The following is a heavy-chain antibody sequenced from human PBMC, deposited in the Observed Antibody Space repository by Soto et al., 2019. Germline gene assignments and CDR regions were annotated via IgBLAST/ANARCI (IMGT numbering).Heavy chain of an antibody. D-gene: IGHD7-27*01. J-gene: IGHJ4*02. Sequence: SETLSLTCTVSGGSISGSSYYWGWIRQPPGKGLEWIGSVSYTGSTYYTPSLKSRVTISVDTSKNQFSLKLSSVTAADTAVYYCARRWGYSFDYWGQGTLVTVSS. CDR3: ARRWGYSFDY. CDR2: VSYTGST. CDR1: GGSISGSSYY. V-gene: IGHV4-39*01.